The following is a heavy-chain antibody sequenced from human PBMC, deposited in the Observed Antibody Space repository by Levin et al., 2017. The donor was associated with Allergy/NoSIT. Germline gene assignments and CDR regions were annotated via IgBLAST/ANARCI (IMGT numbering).Heavy chain of an antibody. V-gene: IGHV1-18*01. CDR1: GYTFTSYG. CDR3: ARERDNWNYDGAYGMDV. Sequence: GESLKISCKASGYTFTSYGISWVRQAPGQGLEWMGWISAYNGNTNYAQKLQGRVTMTTDTSTSTAYMELRSLRSDDTAVYYCARERDNWNYDGAYGMDVWGQGTTVTVSS. CDR2: ISAYNGNT. D-gene: IGHD1-7*01. J-gene: IGHJ6*02.